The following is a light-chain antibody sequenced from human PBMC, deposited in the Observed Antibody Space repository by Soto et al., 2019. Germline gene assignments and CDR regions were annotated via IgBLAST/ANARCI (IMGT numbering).Light chain of an antibody. J-gene: IGKJ2*01. Sequence: IVMTQTPATLSVSPGERATLSCRASQSISTKLAWYQQKPGQAPRLLMYDASTRATGFPARFSGSGSGTEFTLTISSLQSEDFAVYYWQHYSHWAYTFGQGTKLEIK. CDR1: QSISTK. V-gene: IGKV3-15*01. CDR2: DAS. CDR3: QHYSHWAYT.